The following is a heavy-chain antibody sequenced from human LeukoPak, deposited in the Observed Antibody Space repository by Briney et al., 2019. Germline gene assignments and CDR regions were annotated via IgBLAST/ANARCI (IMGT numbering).Heavy chain of an antibody. Sequence: SETLSLTCTVSGGSISSSSYYWGWIRQPPGKGLEWIGSIYYSGSTYYNPSLKSRVTISVDTSKNQFSLKLSSVTAADTAVYYCARVKFGGSMTTAPSNWFDPWGQGTLVTVSS. CDR3: ARVKFGGSMTTAPSNWFDP. D-gene: IGHD4-17*01. V-gene: IGHV4-39*07. J-gene: IGHJ5*02. CDR1: GGSISSSSYY. CDR2: IYYSGST.